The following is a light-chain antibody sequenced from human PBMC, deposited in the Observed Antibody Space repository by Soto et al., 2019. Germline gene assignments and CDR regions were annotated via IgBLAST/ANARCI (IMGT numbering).Light chain of an antibody. Sequence: QSALTQPGSVSGSPGQSVTISCTGTSSDVGGYNYVSWYQQHPGKAPKVMIYDVSERPSGVPERFSGSKSGNTASLTISGLQAEDEADYYCYSYASSPRDVFVTGTKLTVL. V-gene: IGLV2-11*01. J-gene: IGLJ1*01. CDR1: SSDVGGYNY. CDR2: DVS. CDR3: YSYASSPRDV.